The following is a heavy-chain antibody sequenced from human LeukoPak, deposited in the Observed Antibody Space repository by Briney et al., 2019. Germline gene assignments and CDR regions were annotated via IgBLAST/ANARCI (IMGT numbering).Heavy chain of an antibody. CDR3: ANDYEYAFDI. CDR2: ISYDGSNK. CDR1: GFTFSSYA. V-gene: IGHV3-30-3*02. J-gene: IGHJ3*02. D-gene: IGHD5-12*01. Sequence: PGRSLRLSCAASGFTFSSYAMHWVRQAPGKGLEWVAVISYDGSNKYYADSVKGRFTISRDNSKNTLYLQMNSLRAEDTAVYYCANDYEYAFDIWGQGTMVTVSS.